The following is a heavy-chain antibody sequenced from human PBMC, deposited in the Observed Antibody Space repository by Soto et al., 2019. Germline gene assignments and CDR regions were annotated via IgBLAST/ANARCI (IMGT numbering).Heavy chain of an antibody. J-gene: IGHJ4*02. Sequence: QVQLVESGGGVVQPGRSLRLSCAASGFTFSNHGMHWVRQAPGKGLEWVARIYYDGSHEYYADSVKGRFAISRDSSKNTLYLQMNSLGAEDSAVYYCARGSGSGIFYQLDYWGQGTLVTVSS. V-gene: IGHV3-33*01. CDR2: IYYDGSHE. CDR3: ARGSGSGIFYQLDY. D-gene: IGHD1-26*01. CDR1: GFTFSNHG.